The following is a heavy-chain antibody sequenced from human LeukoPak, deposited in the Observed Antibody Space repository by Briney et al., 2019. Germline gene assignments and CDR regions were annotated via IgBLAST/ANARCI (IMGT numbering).Heavy chain of an antibody. CDR2: IYYSGST. V-gene: IGHV4-39*01. J-gene: IGHJ4*02. Sequence: PSETLSLTCTVSGGSISSSSYYWGWIRQPPGKGLEWIGSIYYSGSTYYNPSLKSRVTISVDTSKNQFSLKLSSVTAADTAVYYCARPGPWYYFDYWGQGTLVTVSS. CDR3: ARPGPWYYFDY. CDR1: GGSISSSSYY. D-gene: IGHD2-8*02.